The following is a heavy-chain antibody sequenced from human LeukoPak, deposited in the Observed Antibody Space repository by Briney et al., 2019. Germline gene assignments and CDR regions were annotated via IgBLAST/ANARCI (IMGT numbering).Heavy chain of an antibody. CDR3: AKGISGSYLDD. CDR2: ISHNGKYQ. D-gene: IGHD3-10*01. CDR1: GFTFTIYG. J-gene: IGHJ4*02. Sequence: GGSLRLSCAASGFTFTIYGLHWVRQAPGKGLEWVAFISHNGKYQYYADSVKGRYTISRDDSKNTLYLQMNSLRAEDTALYSCAKGISGSYLDDWGQGTLVTVSS. V-gene: IGHV3-30*18.